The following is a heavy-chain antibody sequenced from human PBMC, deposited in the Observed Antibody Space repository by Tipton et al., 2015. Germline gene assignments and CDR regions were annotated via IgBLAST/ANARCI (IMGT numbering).Heavy chain of an antibody. D-gene: IGHD1-1*01. CDR3: ARARGLRAGLVDS. CDR1: GGSVTSGSYY. V-gene: IGHV4-39*07. CDR2: IYHSGWT. Sequence: TLSLTCTVSGGSVTSGSYYWSWIRQPPGKGLEWIASIYHSGWTHYTPSFKSRVTISVDTSKNEVSLMLNSVTAADTAVYYCARARGLRAGLVDSWGQGTLVTVSS. J-gene: IGHJ4*02.